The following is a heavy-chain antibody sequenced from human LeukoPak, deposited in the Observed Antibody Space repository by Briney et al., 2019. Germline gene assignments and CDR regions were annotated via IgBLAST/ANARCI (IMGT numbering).Heavy chain of an antibody. Sequence: SETLSLTCAVYGGSFSGYYWSWIRQPPGKGLEWIGEINHSGSTNYNPSLKSRVTISVDTSKNQFSLKLSSVPAADTAVYYCARGHRWQWLVRGDLIGYFQHWGQGTLVTVSS. J-gene: IGHJ1*01. D-gene: IGHD6-19*01. V-gene: IGHV4-34*01. CDR3: ARGHRWQWLVRGDLIGYFQH. CDR1: GGSFSGYY. CDR2: INHSGST.